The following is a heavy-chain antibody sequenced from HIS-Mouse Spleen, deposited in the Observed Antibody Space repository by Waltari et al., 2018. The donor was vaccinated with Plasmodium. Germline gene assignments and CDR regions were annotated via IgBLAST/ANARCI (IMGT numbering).Heavy chain of an antibody. J-gene: IGHJ3*02. Sequence: EVQLVESGGGLIQPGGSLRLSCAASGFTVGRTYMGWVRQAPGKGLGWVSVIYSGGSTYYADSVKGRFTISRDNSKNTLYLQMNSLRAEDTAVYYCASKTTVTNHAFDIWGQGTMVTVSS. D-gene: IGHD4-17*01. V-gene: IGHV3-53*01. CDR2: IYSGGST. CDR3: ASKTTVTNHAFDI. CDR1: GFTVGRTY.